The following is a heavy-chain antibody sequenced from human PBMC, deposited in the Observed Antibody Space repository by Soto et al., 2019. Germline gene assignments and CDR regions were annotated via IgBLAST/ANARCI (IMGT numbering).Heavy chain of an antibody. CDR2: ITWNSGII. CDR3: AKDQGYSTSYYGYVDL. D-gene: IGHD6-13*01. CDR1: GFTFDDYA. Sequence: EVQLVESGGGLVQPGRSLRLSCAASGFTFDDYAMHWVRQPPGKGLEWVSGITWNSGIIGYADSVKGRFTISRDNAKNSLYLQMNSLRPEDTALYYCAKDQGYSTSYYGYVDLWGGGTLVTVSS. V-gene: IGHV3-9*01. J-gene: IGHJ2*01.